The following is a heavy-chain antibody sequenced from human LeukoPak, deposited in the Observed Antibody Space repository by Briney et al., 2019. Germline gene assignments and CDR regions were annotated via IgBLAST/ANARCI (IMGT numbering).Heavy chain of an antibody. J-gene: IGHJ4*02. CDR2: INNDGSGA. V-gene: IGHV3-74*01. Sequence: GGSLRLSCAASGFTLRSYWMHWVRQAPGKGLVWVSRINNDGSGAIYADSVKGRFTISRDNAKNTLHLQMNSLRAEDTAVYYCARVRSAAAVDYWGQGTLVTVSS. CDR3: ARVRSAAAVDY. CDR1: GFTLRSYW.